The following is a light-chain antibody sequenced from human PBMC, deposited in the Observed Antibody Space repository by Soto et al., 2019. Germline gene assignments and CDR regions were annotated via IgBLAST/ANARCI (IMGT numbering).Light chain of an antibody. CDR1: TSDIGSYNY. CDR2: NVN. J-gene: IGLJ2*01. CDR3: SSYTSGITQVL. Sequence: QSALTQPASVSGSPGQSITISCTGATSDIGSYNYLSWYQHHPGEALKLIIYNVNDRPSGVSDRFSGSKSGNTASLTISGLQAEDEGDYYCSSYTSGITQVLFGGGTQLTVL. V-gene: IGLV2-14*03.